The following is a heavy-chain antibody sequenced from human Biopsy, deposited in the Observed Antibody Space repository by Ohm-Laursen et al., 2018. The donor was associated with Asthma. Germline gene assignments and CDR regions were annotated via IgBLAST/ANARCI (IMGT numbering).Heavy chain of an antibody. V-gene: IGHV1-69*06. CDR1: GGMFGNYA. CDR3: AREVSTVDYGYYYFAMDV. J-gene: IGHJ6*02. D-gene: IGHD4-17*01. Sequence: GASVKVSCNASGGMFGNYAISWVRQAPGLGLEWMGGISPIFGSSNYAQRFQGRVTITADIFTRTAYMELSSLRSEDSAVYYCAREVSTVDYGYYYFAMDVWGQGTTVTVSS. CDR2: ISPIFGSS.